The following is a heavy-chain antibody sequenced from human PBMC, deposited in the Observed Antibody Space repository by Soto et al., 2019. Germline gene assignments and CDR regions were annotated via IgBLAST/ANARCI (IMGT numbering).Heavy chain of an antibody. Sequence: PSETLSLTCTVSGGSISSGDYYWSWIRQPPGKGLEWIGYIYYSGSTYYNPSPKSRVTISVDTSKNQFSLKLSSVTAADTAVYYCARVGEEYYYDSSGYSHFDYWGQGTLVTVSS. CDR1: GGSISSGDYY. D-gene: IGHD3-22*01. CDR3: ARVGEEYYYDSSGYSHFDY. J-gene: IGHJ4*02. V-gene: IGHV4-30-4*01. CDR2: IYYSGST.